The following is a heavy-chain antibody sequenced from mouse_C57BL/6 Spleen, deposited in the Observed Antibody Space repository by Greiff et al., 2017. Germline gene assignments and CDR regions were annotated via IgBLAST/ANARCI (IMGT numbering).Heavy chain of an antibody. D-gene: IGHD2-1*01. Sequence: VQLQQSGPELVKPGASVKISCKASGYSFTDYNMNWVKQSNGKSLEWIGVINPNYGTTSFNQKFKGKATLTVDQSSSTAYMQLNSLTSEDSAIYYCARGVYYGNWYYFDYWGQGTTLTVSS. CDR1: GYSFTDYN. J-gene: IGHJ2*01. CDR2: INPNYGTT. V-gene: IGHV1-39*01. CDR3: ARGVYYGNWYYFDY.